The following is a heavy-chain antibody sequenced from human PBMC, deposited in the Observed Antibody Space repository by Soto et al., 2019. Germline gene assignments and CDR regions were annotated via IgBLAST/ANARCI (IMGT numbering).Heavy chain of an antibody. CDR2: VSPDGNNE. CDR3: ARGFYGLDV. Sequence: GGSMRVSCSAAGFTLSGRSMHWVRQAPGKGLEYVSGVSPDGNNEYYTDSVKGRFTISRDNSKNTLHLHMRSLRPEDTAVFYCARGFYGLDVWGQGTTVTVSS. CDR1: GFTLSGRS. V-gene: IGHV3-64D*08. J-gene: IGHJ6*02.